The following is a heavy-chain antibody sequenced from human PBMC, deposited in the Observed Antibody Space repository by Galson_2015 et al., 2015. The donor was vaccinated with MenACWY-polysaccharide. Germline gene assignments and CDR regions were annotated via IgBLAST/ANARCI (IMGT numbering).Heavy chain of an antibody. D-gene: IGHD3-22*01. CDR1: GYTFARSA. V-gene: IGHV7-4-1*02. CDR3: ARDPVESRYYYDSSGYYALGFDY. CDR2: INTNTGNP. J-gene: IGHJ4*02. Sequence: SVKVSCKASGYTFARSAMNWVRQAPGQGLEWMGWINTNTGNPTYAQGFTGRFVFYLDTSVSTAYLQISSLKAEDTAVYYCARDPVESRYYYDSSGYYALGFDYWGQGTLVTVSS.